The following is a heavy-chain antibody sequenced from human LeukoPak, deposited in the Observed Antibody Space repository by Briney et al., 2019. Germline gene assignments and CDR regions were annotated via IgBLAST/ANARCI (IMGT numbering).Heavy chain of an antibody. V-gene: IGHV3-30*02. J-gene: IGHJ4*02. CDR1: GFTFSHYG. Sequence: PGRSLRLSCEASGFTFSHYGMHWVRQAPGKGLEWVAFIRYDGSNKYYADSVKGRFTISRDNSKNTLFLQLNSLRAEDTAVYYCAKGDFYWGQGTLVTVSS. CDR2: IRYDGSNK. CDR3: AKGDFY.